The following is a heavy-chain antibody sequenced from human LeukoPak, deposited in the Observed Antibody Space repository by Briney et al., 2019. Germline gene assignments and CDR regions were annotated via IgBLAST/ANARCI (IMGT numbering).Heavy chain of an antibody. CDR2: IYHSGST. J-gene: IGHJ4*02. CDR1: GGSISSGGYS. V-gene: IGHV4-30-2*01. CDR3: ARAPYDSSGYYYVSYFDY. Sequence: SQTLSLTCAVSGGSISSGGYSWSWIRQPPGKGLEWIGYIYHSGSTYYNPSLKSRVTISVDRSKNQFSLKLSSVTAADTAVYYCARAPYDSSGYYYVSYFDYWGQGTLVTVSS. D-gene: IGHD3-22*01.